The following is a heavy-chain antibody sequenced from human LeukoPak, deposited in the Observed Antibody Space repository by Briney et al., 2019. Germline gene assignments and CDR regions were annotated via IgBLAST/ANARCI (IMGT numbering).Heavy chain of an antibody. V-gene: IGHV3-30*04. CDR3: ARGPLAAVVAAIGY. Sequence: GGSLRLSCAASRFTFRSYAMHWVRQAPGKGLEWVAFISYDGTNKYYADSVKGRFTISRDNSKNTLFMQMSSLRAEDTAVYYCARGPLAAVVAAIGYWGQGILVTVSS. J-gene: IGHJ4*02. CDR2: ISYDGTNK. D-gene: IGHD2-15*01. CDR1: RFTFRSYA.